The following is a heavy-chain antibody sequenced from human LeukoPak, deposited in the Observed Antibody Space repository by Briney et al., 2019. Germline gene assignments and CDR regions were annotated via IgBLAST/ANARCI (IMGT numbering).Heavy chain of an antibody. CDR3: ATDPPNPGIYYDY. V-gene: IGHV1-2*02. CDR1: GYTFSGHY. CDR2: INPNGDDT. D-gene: IGHD3-10*01. Sequence: ASVKVSCKASGYTFSGHYMHWVRQAPGQGLEWTGWINPNGDDTNYAQKFQGRVTMTRDTSISTAYMELNRLRADDTALYYCATDPPNPGIYYDYWGQGTLVTVSS. J-gene: IGHJ4*02.